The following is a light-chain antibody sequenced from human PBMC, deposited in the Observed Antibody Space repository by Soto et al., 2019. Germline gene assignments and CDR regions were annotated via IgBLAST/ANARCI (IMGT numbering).Light chain of an antibody. Sequence: QSVLTQPASVSGSPGQSITISCTGTSSDVGGYNYVSWYQQHPGTAPKFMIYDVSNRPSGVSNRFSGSKSGNTASLTISGLQAEEEADYYCSSYTTSNTRQIVFGTGTKVTVL. CDR2: DVS. V-gene: IGLV2-14*01. CDR1: SSDVGGYNY. J-gene: IGLJ1*01. CDR3: SSYTTSNTRQIV.